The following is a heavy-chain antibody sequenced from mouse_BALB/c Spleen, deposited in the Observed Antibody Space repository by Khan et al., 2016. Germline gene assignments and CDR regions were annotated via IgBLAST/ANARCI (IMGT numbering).Heavy chain of an antibody. Sequence: EVQLQESGPGLVKPSQSLSLTCTVTGYSITSDYAWNWIRQFPGNKLEWIGYISYSGSTSYNPSLKSRISITRDTSKNQFFLQLNSVTTEDTATYYCARYYDYDYYAMDYWGQGTSVTVSS. D-gene: IGHD2-4*01. J-gene: IGHJ4*01. CDR1: GYSITSDYA. CDR2: ISYSGST. V-gene: IGHV3-2*02. CDR3: ARYYDYDYYAMDY.